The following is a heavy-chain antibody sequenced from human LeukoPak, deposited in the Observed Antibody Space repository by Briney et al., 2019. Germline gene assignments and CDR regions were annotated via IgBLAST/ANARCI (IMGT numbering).Heavy chain of an antibody. CDR3: AREPARGRYYYYGMDV. CDR2: ISSSGSTI. Sequence: PGGSLRLSCAASGFTFSDYYMSWIRQAPGKGLEWVSYISSSGSTIYYADSVKGRFTISRDNAKNSLYLQMNSLRAEDTAVHYCAREPARGRYYYYGMDVWGQGTTVTVSS. J-gene: IGHJ6*02. V-gene: IGHV3-11*01. CDR1: GFTFSDYY.